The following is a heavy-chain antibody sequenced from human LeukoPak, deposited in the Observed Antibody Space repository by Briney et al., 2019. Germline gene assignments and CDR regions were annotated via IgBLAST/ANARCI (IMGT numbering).Heavy chain of an antibody. CDR3: ARDRSGSYDQDY. J-gene: IGHJ4*02. CDR1: GFTFSSYG. Sequence: GGSLRLSCAASGFTFSSYGMHWVRQAPGKGLEWVAVIWYDGSNKYYADSVKGRFTISRDNSKNTLYLQMNGLRAEDTAVYYCARDRSGSYDQDYWGQGTLVTVSS. CDR2: IWYDGSNK. V-gene: IGHV3-33*01. D-gene: IGHD1-26*01.